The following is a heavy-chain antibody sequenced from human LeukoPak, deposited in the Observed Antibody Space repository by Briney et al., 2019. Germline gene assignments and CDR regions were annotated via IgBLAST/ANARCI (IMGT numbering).Heavy chain of an antibody. V-gene: IGHV4-59*11. Sequence: SETLSLTCTVSGGSISSHYWSWIRQPPGKGLEWIGYIYYSGSTNYNPSLKSRVTISVDTSKNQFPLKLSSVTAADTAVYYCARGSIAARQPYYYYYMDVWGKGTTVAVSS. CDR1: GGSISSHY. D-gene: IGHD6-6*01. CDR3: ARGSIAARQPYYYYYMDV. J-gene: IGHJ6*03. CDR2: IYYSGST.